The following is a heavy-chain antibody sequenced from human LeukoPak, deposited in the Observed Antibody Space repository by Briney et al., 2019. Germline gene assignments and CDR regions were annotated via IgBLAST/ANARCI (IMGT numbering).Heavy chain of an antibody. J-gene: IGHJ4*02. D-gene: IGHD1-26*01. V-gene: IGHV4-39*01. CDR2: IYYSGST. CDR3: VLGAGDREGY. Sequence: PSETLSLTCTVSGGSISSSSYYWGWIRQPPGKGLEWIGSIYYSGSTYYNPSLKSRVTISVDTSKNQFSLKLSSVTAADTAVYYCVLGAGDREGYWGQGTLVTVSS. CDR1: GGSISSSSYY.